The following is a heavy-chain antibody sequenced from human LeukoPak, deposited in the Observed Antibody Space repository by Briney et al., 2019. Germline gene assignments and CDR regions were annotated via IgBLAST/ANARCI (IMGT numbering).Heavy chain of an antibody. D-gene: IGHD2-2*01. J-gene: IGHJ4*02. CDR3: ARAPGDVVVPAAMFDY. V-gene: IGHV4-61*01. CDR1: GGSVSSGSYY. CDR2: IYYSGST. Sequence: SETLSLTCTVSGGSVSSGSYYWSWIRQPPGKGLEWIGYIYYSGSTNYNPSLKSRVTISVDTSKNQFSLKLSSVTAADTAVYYCARAPGDVVVPAAMFDYWGQGTLVTVSS.